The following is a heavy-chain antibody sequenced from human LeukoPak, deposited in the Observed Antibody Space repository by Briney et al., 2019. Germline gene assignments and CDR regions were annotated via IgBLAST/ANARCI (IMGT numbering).Heavy chain of an antibody. CDR2: MNPNSGNT. Sequence: GASVKVSCKASGYTFTSYDINWVRQATGQGLEWMGWMNPNSGNTGYAQKFQGRVTMTRNTSISTAYMEQSSLRSEDTAVYYCARVASTRAYYYYYYYMDVWGKGTTVTVSS. J-gene: IGHJ6*03. V-gene: IGHV1-8*01. CDR1: GYTFTSYD. D-gene: IGHD2-2*01. CDR3: ARVASTRAYYYYYYYMDV.